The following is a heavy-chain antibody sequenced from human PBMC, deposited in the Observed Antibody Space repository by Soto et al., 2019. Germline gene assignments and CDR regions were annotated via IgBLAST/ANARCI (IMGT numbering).Heavy chain of an antibody. Sequence: QLQLQESGPGLVKPSETLSLTCNVSGVSISDTSYYWCWIRQPPGKGLEWIGTIYFSGTTFYNPSLKSRLTISVDTSKNQFSLRLRSVTAADTAVYYCARHGSYWGQGTLVAVSS. CDR3: ARHGSY. CDR2: IYFSGTT. J-gene: IGHJ4*02. CDR1: GVSISDTSYY. V-gene: IGHV4-39*01.